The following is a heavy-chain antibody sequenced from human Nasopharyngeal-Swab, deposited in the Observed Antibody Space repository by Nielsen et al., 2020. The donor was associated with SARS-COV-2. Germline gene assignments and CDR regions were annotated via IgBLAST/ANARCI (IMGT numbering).Heavy chain of an antibody. CDR3: VGSSWYGDYYYYYGMDV. CDR1: GGSISSCCFY. Sequence: SETLSLTCTVSGGSISSCCFYWGWIRQPPGKGLEWIGSIYYSGSTYYNPSLKSRVTISVDTSKNQFSLKLSSVTAADTAVYYCVGSSWYGDYYYYYGMDVWGQGTTVTVSS. J-gene: IGHJ6*02. CDR2: IYYSGST. V-gene: IGHV4-39*07. D-gene: IGHD6-13*01.